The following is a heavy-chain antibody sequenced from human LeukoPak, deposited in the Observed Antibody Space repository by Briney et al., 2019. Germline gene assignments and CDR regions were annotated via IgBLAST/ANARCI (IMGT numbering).Heavy chain of an antibody. V-gene: IGHV5-51*01. Sequence: GESLKISCKGSGYSFTTYWIGWVRQMPGKGLEWMGIIYPGDSDTRYSPSFQGQVTISADKSISTAYLQWSSLKASDTAMYYCARRRDERGYTDTFDSWGQGTMVTVSS. D-gene: IGHD5-18*01. J-gene: IGHJ3*02. CDR3: ARRRDERGYTDTFDS. CDR2: IYPGDSDT. CDR1: GYSFTTYW.